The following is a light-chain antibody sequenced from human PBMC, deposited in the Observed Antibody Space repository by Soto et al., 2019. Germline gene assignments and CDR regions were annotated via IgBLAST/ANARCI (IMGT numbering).Light chain of an antibody. CDR3: QQYNSYSPT. CDR2: DAS. V-gene: IGKV1-5*01. J-gene: IGKJ1*01. CDR1: QSISSW. Sequence: DIQMPQSPSTLSASVGDRVTITCRASQSISSWLAWYQQKPGKAPKLLIYDASSLESGVPSRFSGSGSGTEFTLTISCLQPDDFATYYCQQYNSYSPTFGQGTKVDIK.